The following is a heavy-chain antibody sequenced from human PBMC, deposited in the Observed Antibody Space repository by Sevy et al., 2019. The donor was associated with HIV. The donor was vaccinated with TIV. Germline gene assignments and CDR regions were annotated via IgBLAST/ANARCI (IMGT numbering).Heavy chain of an antibody. Sequence: GGSLRLSCAASGFTFSSYAMHWVRQAPGKGLEWVAVISYDGSNKYYADSVKGRSTISRDNSKNTLYLQMNSLRAEDTAVYYCAREGQLWSFDPWGQGTLVTVSS. CDR2: ISYDGSNK. D-gene: IGHD5-18*01. CDR1: GFTFSSYA. CDR3: AREGQLWSFDP. J-gene: IGHJ5*02. V-gene: IGHV3-30-3*01.